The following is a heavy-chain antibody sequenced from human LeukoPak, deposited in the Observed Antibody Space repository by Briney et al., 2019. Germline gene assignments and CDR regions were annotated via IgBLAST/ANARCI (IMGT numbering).Heavy chain of an antibody. CDR3: AHRDYSSGISFDY. CDR2: IYWDDDR. CDR1: GLSLNTSGVG. D-gene: IGHD3-10*01. J-gene: IGHJ4*02. V-gene: IGHV2-5*02. Sequence: SGPMLVNPTQTLTLTCSFAGLSLNTSGVGVGWIRQTPGKALEWLALIYWDDDRRYSPSRRSRLTITKDTSKNQVVLKMTNMDPVDTATYYCAHRDYSSGISFDYWGQGTLVTVSS.